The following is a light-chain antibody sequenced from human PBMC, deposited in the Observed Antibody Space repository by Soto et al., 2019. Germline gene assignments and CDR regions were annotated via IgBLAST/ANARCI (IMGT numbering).Light chain of an antibody. V-gene: IGKV1-39*01. J-gene: IGKJ2*01. Sequence: DLQMTQSPSSLSASVGDAVTITCRASQTLTTSLNWYQQKPGKAPNLLIYASSNLESGVPSRFSGSGSGTEFTLTINSLQPEDFATYYCQQSYSIPYTFGQGTKLEIK. CDR3: QQSYSIPYT. CDR1: QTLTTS. CDR2: ASS.